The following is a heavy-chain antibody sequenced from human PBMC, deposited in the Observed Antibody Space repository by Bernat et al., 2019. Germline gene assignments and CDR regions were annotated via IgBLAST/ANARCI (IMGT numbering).Heavy chain of an antibody. D-gene: IGHD2-15*01. J-gene: IGHJ4*02. CDR2: INWNGGST. CDR1: GFTFDDYG. Sequence: EVQLVESGGGVVRPGGSLRLSCAASGFTFDDYGMSWVRQAPGKGLEWVSGINWNGGSTGYADSVKGRFTISRDNAKNSLYLQMNSLRAEDTAVYYCSRARGYCSGGSCYYDFDSWGQGTLVTVSS. CDR3: SRARGYCSGGSCYYDFDS. V-gene: IGHV3-20*04.